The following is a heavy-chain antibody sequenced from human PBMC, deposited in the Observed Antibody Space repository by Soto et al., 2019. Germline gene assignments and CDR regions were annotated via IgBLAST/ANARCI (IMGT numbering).Heavy chain of an antibody. CDR1: GDSFSAFY. J-gene: IGHJ6*03. CDR3: ARESGGATATLDYYYFYMDV. CDR2: INPNGGAT. D-gene: IGHD5-12*01. V-gene: IGHV1-2*02. Sequence: QVQLVQSGAEVKKPGASVKVSCKTSGDSFSAFYLHWVRQAPGQGLEWLGWINPNGGATKYAQKFRGRVAMTRDTSIRTAYLELSSLRSEDTAIYYCARESGGATATLDYYYFYMDVWGKGTTVTVSS.